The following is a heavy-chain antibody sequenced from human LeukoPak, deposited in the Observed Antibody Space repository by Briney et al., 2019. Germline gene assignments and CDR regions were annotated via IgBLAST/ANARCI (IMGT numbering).Heavy chain of an antibody. V-gene: IGHV3-49*03. CDR2: RSKPYGGTT. CDR3: SRQEGYFDY. Sequence: GGSLRLSCTASGFTFGGSGMGRFHRSKPYGGTTEYAASVKGRFTISRDDSKTIAYLQMNSLKTEDTAVYYCSRQEGYFDYWGQGTLVTVSS. CDR1: GFTFGG. J-gene: IGHJ4*02.